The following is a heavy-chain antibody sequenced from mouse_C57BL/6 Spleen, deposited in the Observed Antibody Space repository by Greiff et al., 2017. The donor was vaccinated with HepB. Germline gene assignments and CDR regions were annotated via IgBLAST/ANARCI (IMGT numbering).Heavy chain of an antibody. CDR3: ARDRSTMVTSPFAY. CDR2: INPNNGGT. J-gene: IGHJ3*01. Sequence: VQLQQSGPELVKPGASVKISCKASGYTFTDYYMNWVKQSHGKSLEWIGDINPNNGGTSYNQKFKGKATLTVDKSSSTAYMELRSLTSEDSAVYYCARDRSTMVTSPFAYWGQGTLVTVSA. D-gene: IGHD2-2*01. CDR1: GYTFTDYY. V-gene: IGHV1-26*01.